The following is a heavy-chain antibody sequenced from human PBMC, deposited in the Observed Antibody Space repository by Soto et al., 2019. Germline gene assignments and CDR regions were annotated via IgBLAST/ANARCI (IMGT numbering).Heavy chain of an antibody. J-gene: IGHJ6*03. CDR2: ISSSSSTI. D-gene: IGHD2-8*02. CDR1: GFTFSSYS. Sequence: GGSLRLSWAGSGFTFSSYSMNWVRQAPGKGLEWVSYISSSSSTIYYADSVKGRFTISRDNAKNSLYLQMNSLRAEDTAVYYCSCVSYCKHYCDFMAVWGKGTSVTVSS. V-gene: IGHV3-48*01. CDR3: SCVSYCKHYCDFMAV.